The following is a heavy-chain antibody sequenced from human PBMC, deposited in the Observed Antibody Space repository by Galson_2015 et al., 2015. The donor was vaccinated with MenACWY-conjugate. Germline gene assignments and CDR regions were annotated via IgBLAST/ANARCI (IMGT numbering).Heavy chain of an antibody. CDR2: ISTRSYT. CDR3: ARFPRTPGKYPVY. V-gene: IGHV3-11*06. D-gene: IGHD1-14*01. J-gene: IGHJ4*02. CDR1: GFTFSDYY. Sequence: SLRLSCAASGFTFSDYYMSWVRQAPGKGLECVSYISTRSYTNYADSVQGRFTISRDNANNSVYLQMDSLRAEDTAVYYCARFPRTPGKYPVYWGQGTPVPVSS.